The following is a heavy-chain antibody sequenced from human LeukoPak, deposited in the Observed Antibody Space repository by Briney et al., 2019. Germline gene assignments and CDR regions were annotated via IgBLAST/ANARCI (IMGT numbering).Heavy chain of an antibody. CDR1: GGSISSGGYY. CDR2: IYYSGST. V-gene: IGHV4-39*01. Sequence: NASQTLSLTCTVSGGSISSGGYYWSWIRQPPGKGLEWIGSIYYSGSTYYNPSLKSRVTISVDTSKNQFSLKLSSVTAADTAVYYCARHQWERWLQSRHFDYWGQGTLVTVSS. D-gene: IGHD5-24*01. CDR3: ARHQWERWLQSRHFDY. J-gene: IGHJ4*02.